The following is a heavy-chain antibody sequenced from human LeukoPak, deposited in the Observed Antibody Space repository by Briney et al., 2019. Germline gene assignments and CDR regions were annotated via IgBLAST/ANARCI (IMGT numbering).Heavy chain of an antibody. Sequence: SETLSLTRAVYGGSFSGFYWSWIRQPPGKGLEWIGEINHSGSTNYNPSLKSRVTISVDTSKNQFSLKLSSVTAADTAVYYCVRGGEIAVAGIYYYYMDVWGKGTTVTVSS. D-gene: IGHD6-19*01. J-gene: IGHJ6*03. V-gene: IGHV4-34*01. CDR2: INHSGST. CDR1: GGSFSGFY. CDR3: VRGGEIAVAGIYYYYMDV.